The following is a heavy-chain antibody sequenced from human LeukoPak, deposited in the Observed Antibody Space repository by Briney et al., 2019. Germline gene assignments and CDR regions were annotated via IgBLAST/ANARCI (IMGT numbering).Heavy chain of an antibody. CDR2: ISGSGGST. D-gene: IGHD3-3*01. CDR1: GSTFDDYA. CDR3: AKDPRFLEWLGEFDP. Sequence: GGSLRLSCAASGSTFDDYAMSWVRQAPGKGLEWVSAISGSGGSTYYADSVKGRFTISRDNSKNTLYLQMNSLRAEDTAVYYCAKDPRFLEWLGEFDPWGQGTLVTVSS. J-gene: IGHJ5*02. V-gene: IGHV3-23*01.